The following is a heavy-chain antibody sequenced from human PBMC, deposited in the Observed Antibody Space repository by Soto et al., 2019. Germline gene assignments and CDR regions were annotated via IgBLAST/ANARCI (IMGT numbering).Heavy chain of an antibody. V-gene: IGHV1-69*08. CDR1: GITFSSYT. J-gene: IGHJ4*02. D-gene: IGHD5-12*01. CDR2: INPTLGIA. CDR3: ARDGMATGAGFDY. Sequence: QVQLVQSGAEVRKPGSSVKVSCKASGITFSSYTISWVRQAPGQGLEWMGKINPTLGIADSAQKFQGRVTFTADRSTTTDYMELRSLRSGDMAVYYCARDGMATGAGFDYWGQGNLVTVAS.